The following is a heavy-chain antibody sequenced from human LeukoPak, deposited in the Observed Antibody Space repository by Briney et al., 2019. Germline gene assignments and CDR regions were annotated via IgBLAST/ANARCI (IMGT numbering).Heavy chain of an antibody. D-gene: IGHD6-13*01. V-gene: IGHV4-39*07. CDR3: ARGELHRYSSSWYRGYYYYMDV. Sequence: PSETLSLTCTVSGGSISSSSYYWGWIRQPPGKGLEWIGSIYYSGSTYYNPSLKSRVTISVDTSKNQFSLKLSSVTAADTAVYYCARGELHRYSSSWYRGYYYYMDVWGKGTTVTVSS. J-gene: IGHJ6*03. CDR2: IYYSGST. CDR1: GGSISSSSYY.